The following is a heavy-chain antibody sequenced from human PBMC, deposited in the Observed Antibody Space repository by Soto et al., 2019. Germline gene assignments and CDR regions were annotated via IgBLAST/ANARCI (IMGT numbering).Heavy chain of an antibody. CDR2: IYISGNT. Sequence: QVQLQESGPGLVKPSETLSLSCTVSGDSVSSYYWSWIRQLPGRGLEWIGYIYISGNTNYNPSLKSRVTISRDTSKNQFSLNLKCVTAADTAVYYCARGVLRYYYYGMDVWGPGTTVTVSS. J-gene: IGHJ6*02. V-gene: IGHV4-59*02. CDR1: GDSVSSYY. CDR3: ARGVLRYYYYGMDV.